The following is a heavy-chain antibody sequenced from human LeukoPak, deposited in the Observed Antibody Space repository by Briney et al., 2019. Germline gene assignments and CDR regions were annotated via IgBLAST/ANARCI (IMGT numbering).Heavy chain of an antibody. D-gene: IGHD6-19*01. CDR2: IHSSGTM. Sequence: SETLSLTCTVSGGSTISDYWSWIRQPPGKGLEWIGYIHSSGTMNYNPSLKSRVTLSVDTSTNQISLKLNSVTAADTAVYYCARHGSTAVAGGWFDPWGRGTLVTVSS. CDR3: ARHGSTAVAGGWFDP. CDR1: GGSTISDY. V-gene: IGHV4-59*08. J-gene: IGHJ5*02.